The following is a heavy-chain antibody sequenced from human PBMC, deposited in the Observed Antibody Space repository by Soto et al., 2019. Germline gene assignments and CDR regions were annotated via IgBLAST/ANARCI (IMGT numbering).Heavy chain of an antibody. J-gene: IGHJ4*02. D-gene: IGHD3-10*01. CDR1: GFTFSNAW. CDR2: IKSKTDGGTT. CDR3: TTTGYVLLWFGEPQTYPHY. V-gene: IGHV3-15*01. Sequence: PGGSLRLSCAASGFTFSNAWMSWVRQAPGKGLEWVGRIKSKTDGGTTDYAAPVRGRFTISRDDSKNTLYPQMNSLKTEDTAVYYCTTTGYVLLWFGEPQTYPHYWGQGTLVTVSS.